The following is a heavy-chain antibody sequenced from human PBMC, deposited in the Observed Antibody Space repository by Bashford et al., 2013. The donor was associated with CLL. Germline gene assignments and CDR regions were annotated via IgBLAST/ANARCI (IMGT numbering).Heavy chain of an antibody. V-gene: IGHV3-74*01. CDR1: GIPTFSSLRG. D-gene: IGHD3-22*01. J-gene: IGHJ4*02. Sequence: GSRETLLCTPRGIPTFSSLRGCTWVRQAPGKGLVWVSRINSDGSSTSYADSVKGRFTISRDNAKNTLYLQMNSLRAEDTAVYYCARGYYYDSSGYFPIDYWGQGTLVTVSS. CDR3: ARGYYYDSSGYFPIDY. CDR2: INSDGSST.